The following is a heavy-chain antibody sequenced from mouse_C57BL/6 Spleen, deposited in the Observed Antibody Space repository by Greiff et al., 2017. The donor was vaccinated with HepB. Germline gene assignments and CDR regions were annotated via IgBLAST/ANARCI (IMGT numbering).Heavy chain of an antibody. CDR1: GYTFTSYW. CDR3: ARAYGNYVWYFDV. V-gene: IGHV1-59*01. D-gene: IGHD2-1*01. Sequence: VQLQQPGAELVRPGTSVKLSCKASGYTFTSYWMHWVKQRPGQGLEWIGVIDPSDSYTNYNQKFKGKATLTVDTSSSTAYMQLSSLTSEDSAVYYCARAYGNYVWYFDVWGTGTTVTVSS. CDR2: IDPSDSYT. J-gene: IGHJ1*03.